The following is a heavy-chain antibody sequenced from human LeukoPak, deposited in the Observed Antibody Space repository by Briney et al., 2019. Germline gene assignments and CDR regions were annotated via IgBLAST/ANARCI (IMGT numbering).Heavy chain of an antibody. CDR1: GGTFSSYA. D-gene: IGHD3-9*01. Sequence: SVKVSCKASGGTFSSYAISWVRQAPGQGLEWMGGIIPIFGTANYAQKFQGRVTITADESTSTAYMELSSLRSEDTAVYYCARAPAYDILTGYYTGPFDYWGQGTLVTVSS. J-gene: IGHJ4*02. CDR3: ARAPAYDILTGYYTGPFDY. CDR2: IIPIFGTA. V-gene: IGHV1-69*13.